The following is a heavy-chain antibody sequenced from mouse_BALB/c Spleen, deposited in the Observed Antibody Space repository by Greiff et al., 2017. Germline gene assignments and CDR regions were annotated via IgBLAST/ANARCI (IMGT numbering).Heavy chain of an antibody. CDR3: AGAAGGDY. J-gene: IGHJ2*01. CDR1: GYSFTSYW. V-gene: IGHV1-61*01. D-gene: IGHD1-2*01. Sequence: QVQLQQPGAELVRPGASVKLSCTASGYSFTSYWMNWVKQRPGQGLEWIGMIYPSDSETRLNQKFKDKATLTVDKSSSTAYMQLSSPTSEASAVYYCAGAAGGDYWGQGTTLTVSS. CDR2: IYPSDSET.